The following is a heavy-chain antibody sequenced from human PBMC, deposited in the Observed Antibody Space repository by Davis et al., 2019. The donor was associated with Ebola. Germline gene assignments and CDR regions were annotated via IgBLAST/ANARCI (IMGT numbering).Heavy chain of an antibody. CDR2: ISSSSSYI. Sequence: GESLKISCAASGFTVSSNYMSWVRQAPGKGLEWVSSISSSSSYIYYADSVKGRFTISRDNAKNSLYLQMNSLRAEDTAVYYCARVGGTMVRGVIGYWGQGTLVTVSS. V-gene: IGHV3-21*01. CDR1: GFTVSSNY. D-gene: IGHD3-10*01. J-gene: IGHJ4*02. CDR3: ARVGGTMVRGVIGY.